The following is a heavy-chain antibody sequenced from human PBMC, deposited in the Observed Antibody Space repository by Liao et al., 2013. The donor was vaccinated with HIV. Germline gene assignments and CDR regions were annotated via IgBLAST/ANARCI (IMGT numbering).Heavy chain of an antibody. J-gene: IGHJ3*02. CDR1: GGSISSGSYY. V-gene: IGHV4-61*02. Sequence: QVQLQESGPGLVKPSQTLSLTCTVSGGSISSGSYYWSWIRQPAGKGLEWIGRIYTSGSTNYNPSLKSRVTISVDTSKNQFSLKLSSVTAADTAVYYCVRGGFVGYFKDDPFDIWGQGTMVTVS. CDR3: VRGGFVGYFKDDPFDI. D-gene: IGHD2-21*01. CDR2: IYTSGST.